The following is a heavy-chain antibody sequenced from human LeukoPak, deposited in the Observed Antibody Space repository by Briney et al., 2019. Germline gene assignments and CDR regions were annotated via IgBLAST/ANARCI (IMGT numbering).Heavy chain of an antibody. D-gene: IGHD6-19*01. J-gene: IGHJ4*02. CDR3: VKSIAVAGNADY. Sequence: PGGSLRLSCSASGLTLSSYAMQWVRQAPGKGLEYVSAISSNGGSTYYADSVKGRFTISRDNSKNALYLQMSGLRPEDTALYYCVKSIAVAGNADYWGQGTLVTVSS. CDR2: ISSNGGST. CDR1: GLTLSSYA. V-gene: IGHV3-64D*09.